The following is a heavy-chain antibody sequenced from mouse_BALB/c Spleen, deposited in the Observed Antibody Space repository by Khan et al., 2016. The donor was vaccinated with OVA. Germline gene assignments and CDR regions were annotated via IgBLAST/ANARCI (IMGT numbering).Heavy chain of an antibody. CDR3: TRHGYVAWFTY. J-gene: IGHJ3*01. D-gene: IGHD2-2*01. Sequence: VQLQQSGPELMKPGTSVKISCKTSGYSFTTYYIHWVMQSHGKSLEWIGYIDPFSGDTTFNQKFKGKATLTVDKSSSTAYIHLSNLTSEDSAIYYCTRHGYVAWFTYWGQGTLVTVSA. CDR2: IDPFSGDT. CDR1: GYSFTTYY. V-gene: IGHV1S135*01.